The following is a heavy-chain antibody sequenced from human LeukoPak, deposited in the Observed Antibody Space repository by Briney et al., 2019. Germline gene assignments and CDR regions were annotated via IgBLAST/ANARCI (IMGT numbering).Heavy chain of an antibody. V-gene: IGHV1-69*05. CDR2: IIPIFGTA. CDR1: GGTFSSYA. Sequence: SVKVSCKASGGTFSSYAISWVRQAPGQGLEWMGGIIPIFGTANYAQKFQGRVTVTTDESTSTAYMELSSLRSEDTAVYYCARRDYYYYYMDVWGKGTTVTVSS. CDR3: ARRDYYYYYMDV. J-gene: IGHJ6*03.